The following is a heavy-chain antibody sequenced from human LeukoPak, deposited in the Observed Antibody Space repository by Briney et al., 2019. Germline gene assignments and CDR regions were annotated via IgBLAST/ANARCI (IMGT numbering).Heavy chain of an antibody. CDR2: ISSSSSYI. J-gene: IGHJ3*02. Sequence: GGSLRLSCAASGFTFSSYSMNWVRQAPGKGLEWVSSISSSSSYIYYADSVKGRFTIPRDNAKNSLYLQMNSLRAEDTAVYYCARVGAYYYDSSGYPSAFDIWGQGTMVTVSS. D-gene: IGHD3-22*01. CDR3: ARVGAYYYDSSGYPSAFDI. V-gene: IGHV3-21*01. CDR1: GFTFSSYS.